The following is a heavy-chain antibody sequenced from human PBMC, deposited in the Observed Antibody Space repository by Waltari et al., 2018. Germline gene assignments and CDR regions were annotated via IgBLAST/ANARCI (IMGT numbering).Heavy chain of an antibody. V-gene: IGHV4-4*07. CDR1: GGSISGYY. D-gene: IGHD2-15*01. CDR2: IYTSGST. CDR3: ATDHYCSGGACYPGGSAFDI. J-gene: IGHJ3*02. Sequence: QVLLQESGPGLAKPSETLSLTCTVSGGSISGYYWNWIRQPPGKGLEWIGRIYTSGSTNYNPSLKSRVTISINTSNNQFSLKLSSVTAADTAVYYCATDHYCSGGACYPGGSAFDIWGQGTMVTVSS.